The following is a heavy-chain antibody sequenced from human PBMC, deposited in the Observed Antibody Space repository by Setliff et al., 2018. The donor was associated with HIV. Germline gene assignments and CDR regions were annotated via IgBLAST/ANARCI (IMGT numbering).Heavy chain of an antibody. CDR3: ARVPVPGANWFDP. J-gene: IGHJ5*02. CDR1: GVSINRTDHY. CDR2: VSQSGST. V-gene: IGHV4-39*01. Sequence: PSETLSLTCSVSGVSINRTDHYWGWIRQSPGKSLEWIGSVSQSGSTYYNPSLKSRITISVDRSKYLFSLKLISVTAADQGVYYCARVPVPGANWFDPWGLGTLVTVSS.